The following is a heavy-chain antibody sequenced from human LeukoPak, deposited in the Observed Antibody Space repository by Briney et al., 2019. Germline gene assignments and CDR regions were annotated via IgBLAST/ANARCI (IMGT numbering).Heavy chain of an antibody. V-gene: IGHV1-69*04. CDR3: ARDQSSSGWLFDY. D-gene: IGHD6-19*01. Sequence: GASVKVPCKASGGTFSSYAISWVRQAPGQGLEWMGRIIPILGIANYAQKFQGRVTITADKSTSTAYMELSSLRSEDTAVYYCARDQSSSGWLFDYWGQGTLVTVSS. CDR2: IIPILGIA. CDR1: GGTFSSYA. J-gene: IGHJ4*02.